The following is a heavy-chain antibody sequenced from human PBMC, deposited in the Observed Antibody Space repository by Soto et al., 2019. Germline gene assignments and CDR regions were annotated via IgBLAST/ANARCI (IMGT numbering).Heavy chain of an antibody. V-gene: IGHV1-18*01. J-gene: IGHJ4*02. D-gene: IGHD2-15*01. CDR3: ARDKVGTAADF. CDR2: ITGSTGDT. Sequence: AASVKVSCKASGFTFTNYGISWVRQAPGQGFEWMGWITGSTGDTNYAQKFQDRLAMTTDTSADTAYMELRSLRGDDTAVYYCARDKVGTAADFWGQGTLVTSPQ. CDR1: GFTFTNYG.